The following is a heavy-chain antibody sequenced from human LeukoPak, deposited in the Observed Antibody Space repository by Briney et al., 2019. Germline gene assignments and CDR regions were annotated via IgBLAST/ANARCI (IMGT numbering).Heavy chain of an antibody. CDR1: GFTFSSYW. Sequence: PGGSLRLSCATPGFTFSSYWMSTVRQAPGKGLEWVANIKQDGSEKYYVDSVKGRFTISRDNARNSLYLQMNSLRAEDTAVYYCARERPIVADVDLDYWGQGTLVTVSS. CDR2: IKQDGSEK. J-gene: IGHJ4*02. CDR3: ARERPIVADVDLDY. V-gene: IGHV3-7*03. D-gene: IGHD5-12*01.